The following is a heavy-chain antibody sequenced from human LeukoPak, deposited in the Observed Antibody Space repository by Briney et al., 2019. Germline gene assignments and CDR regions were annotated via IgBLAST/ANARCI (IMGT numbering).Heavy chain of an antibody. Sequence: GRSLRLSCAASGFTLSSYAMTWVRQAPGKGLQWVSTISVSGGSTYYADSVKGRFTISRDTSHSTLYLQMNSLRDEDTAVYYCAKYGSGTYYNGLYWGQGTLVTVSS. J-gene: IGHJ4*02. V-gene: IGHV3-23*01. D-gene: IGHD3-10*01. CDR2: ISVSGGST. CDR3: AKYGSGTYYNGLY. CDR1: GFTLSSYA.